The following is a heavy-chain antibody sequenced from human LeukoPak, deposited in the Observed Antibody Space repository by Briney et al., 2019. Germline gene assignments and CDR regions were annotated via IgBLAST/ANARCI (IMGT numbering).Heavy chain of an antibody. CDR3: ASRSSRWYPFDY. CDR2: IYYSGST. CDR1: GGSISSSSYY. Sequence: QASETLSLTCTVSGGSISSSSYYWGWIRQPPGKGLEWIGYIYYSGSTNYNPSLKSRVTISVDTSENQFSLKLSSVTAADTAVYYCASRSSRWYPFDYWGQGTLVTVSS. V-gene: IGHV4-61*05. J-gene: IGHJ4*02. D-gene: IGHD6-13*01.